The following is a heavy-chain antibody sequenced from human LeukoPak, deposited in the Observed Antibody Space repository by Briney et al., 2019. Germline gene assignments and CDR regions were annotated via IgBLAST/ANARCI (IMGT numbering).Heavy chain of an antibody. J-gene: IGHJ4*02. CDR1: GFTFTSHV. V-gene: IGHV3-64D*06. D-gene: IGHD1-1*01. CDR3: VREGLERRTNFDY. Sequence: GGSLRLSCSASGFTFTSHVMHWVRQAPGKGLQYVSGISMNVQTTYYAGSVKGRFTISRDSSKNTVYLQMNSLTAEDTAVYYCVREGLERRTNFDYWGQGTLDSVSS. CDR2: ISMNVQTT.